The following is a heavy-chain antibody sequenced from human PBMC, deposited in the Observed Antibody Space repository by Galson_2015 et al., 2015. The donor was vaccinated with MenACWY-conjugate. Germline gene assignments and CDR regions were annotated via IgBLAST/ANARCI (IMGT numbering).Heavy chain of an antibody. D-gene: IGHD5-12*01. CDR2: LCSGTTT. CDR1: GVTVSANC. V-gene: IGHV3-53*01. J-gene: IGHJ5*02. CDR3: ARSTVGYGERWLHP. Sequence: SLRLSCAVSGVTVSANCLSWVRQAPGKGLAWVSILCSGTTTRYADSVKGRFAISGDDSTNTVYLQMSSLRAEDTAMYYCARSTVGYGERWLHPWGQGIPVTVSS.